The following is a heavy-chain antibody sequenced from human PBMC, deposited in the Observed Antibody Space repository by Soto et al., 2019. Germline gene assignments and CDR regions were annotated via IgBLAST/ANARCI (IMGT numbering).Heavy chain of an antibody. CDR3: ARDAGSHFPSDY. V-gene: IGHV1-18*01. D-gene: IGHD1-26*01. J-gene: IGHJ4*02. Sequence: ASVKVSCKASGYTFSRNGISWVRQAPGQGLEWMGRISAYNGDTDYVQKFQGRVTMTTDTSTSTAYMELRSLRSDDTAVYYCARDAGSHFPSDYWGQGTLVTGSS. CDR1: GYTFSRNG. CDR2: ISAYNGDT.